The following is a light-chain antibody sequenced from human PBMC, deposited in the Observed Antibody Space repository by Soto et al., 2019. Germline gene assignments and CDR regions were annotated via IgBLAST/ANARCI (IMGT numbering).Light chain of an antibody. CDR1: SSDVGGYSY. CDR3: CSYTASDIWV. J-gene: IGLJ3*02. Sequence: QSALTQPPSASGSPGQSVTISCTGASSDVGGYSYVSWYQQYPGKAPKLMIYEVSKRPSGVPDRFSGSKFGNTASLTVSGLQADDEADYFCCSYTASDIWVFGGGTKLTVL. CDR2: EVS. V-gene: IGLV2-8*01.